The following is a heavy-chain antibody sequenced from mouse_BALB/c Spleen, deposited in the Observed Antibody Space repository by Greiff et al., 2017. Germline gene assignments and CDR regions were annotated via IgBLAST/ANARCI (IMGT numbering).Heavy chain of an antibody. CDR2: ISYSGST. V-gene: IGHV3-8*02. J-gene: IGHJ3*01. Sequence: VQLKQSGPSLVKPSQTLSLTCSVTGDSITSGYWNWIRKFPGNKLEYMGYISYSGSTYYNPSLKSRISITRDTSKNQYYLQLNSVTTEDTATYYCARYDYDDGPFAYWGQGTLVTVSA. D-gene: IGHD2-4*01. CDR3: ARYDYDDGPFAY. CDR1: GDSITSGY.